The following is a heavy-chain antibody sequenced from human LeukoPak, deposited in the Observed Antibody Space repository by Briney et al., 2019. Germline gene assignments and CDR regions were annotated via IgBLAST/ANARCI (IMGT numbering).Heavy chain of an antibody. CDR3: AKGYCRGNSCYDDRGAFDY. J-gene: IGHJ4*02. Sequence: SETLSLTCSVSGYSISSGNYWGWIRLPPGKGLQWIGSIYHSGSTYYNPSLKSRVTISVDTSKNQFSLKLSSVTAADTAVYYCAKGYCRGNSCYDDRGAFDYWGPGTLVTVSS. D-gene: IGHD2-2*01. CDR2: IYHSGST. CDR1: GYSISSGNY. V-gene: IGHV4-38-2*02.